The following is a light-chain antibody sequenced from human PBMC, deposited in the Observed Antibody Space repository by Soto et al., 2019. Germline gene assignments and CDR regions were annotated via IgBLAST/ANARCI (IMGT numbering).Light chain of an antibody. V-gene: IGLV1-40*01. J-gene: IGLJ1*01. CDR1: SSNIGSTSD. Sequence: QSVLTQPPSVSGAPGQRVTISCTGGSSNIGSTSDVHWYQHLPGTAPKLLIYGNNNRPSGVPDRFSGSKSGTSACLAIAGLQAEDEADYYCQSYDSSLGGSVFGTGTKVTVL. CDR3: QSYDSSLGGSV. CDR2: GNN.